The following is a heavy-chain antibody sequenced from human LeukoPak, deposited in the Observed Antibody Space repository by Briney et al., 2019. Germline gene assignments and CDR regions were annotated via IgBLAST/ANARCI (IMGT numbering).Heavy chain of an antibody. CDR2: IYHSGST. CDR3: ARVGYCSGGSCYAGFGWFDP. D-gene: IGHD2-15*01. Sequence: SGTLSLTCAVSGGSISSSNWWSWVRQPLGKGLEWIGEIYHSGSTNYNPSLKSRVTISVDKSKNQFSLKLSSVTAADTAVYYCARVGYCSGGSCYAGFGWFDPWGQGTLVTVSS. CDR1: GGSISSSNW. V-gene: IGHV4-4*02. J-gene: IGHJ5*02.